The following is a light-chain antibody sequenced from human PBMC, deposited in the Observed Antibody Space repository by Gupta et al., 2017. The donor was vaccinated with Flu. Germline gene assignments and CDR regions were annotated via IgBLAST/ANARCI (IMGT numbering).Light chain of an antibody. V-gene: IGKV3-11*01. CDR3: QQRSNWIT. Sequence: EIVLTQSPATLSLSPGERPTRSCRASQSVSSYLAWYQQKPGQAPRLLIYDASNRATGIPDRFSGSGSGNDFTLTSSSRETEDFAVYYWQQRSNWITFGQGTRLEIK. CDR2: DAS. CDR1: QSVSSY. J-gene: IGKJ5*01.